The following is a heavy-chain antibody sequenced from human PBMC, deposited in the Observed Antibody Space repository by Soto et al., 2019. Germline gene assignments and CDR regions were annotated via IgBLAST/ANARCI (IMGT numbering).Heavy chain of an antibody. V-gene: IGHV4-31*03. D-gene: IGHD5-12*01. J-gene: IGHJ5*02. Sequence: QVQLQESGPGLVKPSQTLSLTCTVSGGSISSGGYYWSWIRQHPGKGLEWIGYIYYSGSTYYNPSRKSRVTISVDTSKNQFSLKRSSVTAADTAVYYCARFRLRVGDNWFDPWGQGTLVTVSS. CDR1: GGSISSGGYY. CDR2: IYYSGST. CDR3: ARFRLRVGDNWFDP.